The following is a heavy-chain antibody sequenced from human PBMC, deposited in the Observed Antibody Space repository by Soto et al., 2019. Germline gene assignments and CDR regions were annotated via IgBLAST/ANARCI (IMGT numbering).Heavy chain of an antibody. CDR3: ARAVAVAADFDY. D-gene: IGHD6-19*01. J-gene: IGHJ4*02. CDR1: GGTFSSYT. Sequence: SVKVSCKASGGTFSSYTISWVRQAPGQGLEWMGRIIPILGIANYAQKLQGRVTITADKSTSTAYMELSSLRSEDTAVYYCARAVAVAADFDYWGQGTLVTVSS. V-gene: IGHV1-69*02. CDR2: IIPILGIA.